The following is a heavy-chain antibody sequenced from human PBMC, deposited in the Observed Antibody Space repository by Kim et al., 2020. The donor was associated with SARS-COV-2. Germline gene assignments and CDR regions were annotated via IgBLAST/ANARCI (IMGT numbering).Heavy chain of an antibody. CDR3: AKSDAAAHS. J-gene: IGHJ5*02. CDR1: GYIFTAYY. CDR2: INPDSGAT. V-gene: IGHV1-2*02. Sequence: ASVKVSCKASGYIFTAYYVHWARQAPGQGLEWMGWINPDSGATKYPENFQGRVTMTRDTSVNTVYMELDSLKSDDTAMYYCAKSDAAAHSWGQGTLVTVSS. D-gene: IGHD2-15*01.